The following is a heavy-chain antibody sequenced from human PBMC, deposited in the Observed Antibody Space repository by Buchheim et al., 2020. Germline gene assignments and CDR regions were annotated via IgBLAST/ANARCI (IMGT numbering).Heavy chain of an antibody. D-gene: IGHD5-24*01. CDR1: GFTFSSYG. CDR3: AKDEKWLRILYYFDY. J-gene: IGHJ4*02. V-gene: IGHV3-30*18. Sequence: QVQLVESGGGVVQPGRSLRLSCAASGFTFSSYGMHWVRQAPGKGLEWVAVISYDGSNTYYADSVKGRFTISKDNSKNTLYLQMNSLRAEDTAVYYCAKDEKWLRILYYFDYWGQGTL. CDR2: ISYDGSNT.